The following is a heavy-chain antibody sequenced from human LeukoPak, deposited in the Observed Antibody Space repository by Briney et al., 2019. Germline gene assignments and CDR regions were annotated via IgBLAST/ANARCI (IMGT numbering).Heavy chain of an antibody. CDR2: ISYDGSNK. J-gene: IGHJ4*02. CDR3: ARSVVGAAAGIPGVGY. D-gene: IGHD6-13*01. V-gene: IGHV3-30*03. Sequence: PGGSLRLSCAASGFTFRSYGMHRVRQAPGKGLEWVAVISYDGSNKYYADSVKGRFTISRDNSKNTLYLQMNSLRAEDTAVYYCARSVVGAAAGIPGVGYWGQGTLVTVSS. CDR1: GFTFRSYG.